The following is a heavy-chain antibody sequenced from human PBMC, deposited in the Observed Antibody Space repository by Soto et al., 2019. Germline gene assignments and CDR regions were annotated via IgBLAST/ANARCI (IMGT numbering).Heavy chain of an antibody. CDR1: GFTVSSNY. D-gene: IGHD3-10*01. CDR2: IYSGGST. Sequence: GGSLRLSCAASGFTVSSNYMSWVRQAPGKGLEWVSVIYSGGSTYYADSVKGRFTISRDNSKNTLYLQMNSLRAEDTAVYYCATGNVLRFLESSPPLWFGELLSPYYFDYWGQGTLVTVSS. V-gene: IGHV3-66*01. CDR3: ATGNVLRFLESSPPLWFGELLSPYYFDY. J-gene: IGHJ4*02.